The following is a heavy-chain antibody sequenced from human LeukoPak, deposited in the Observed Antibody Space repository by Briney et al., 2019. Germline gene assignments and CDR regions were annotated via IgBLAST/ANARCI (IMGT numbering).Heavy chain of an antibody. CDR1: GGSTSSYY. V-gene: IGHV4-59*01. CDR2: IYYSGST. CDR3: ARSLEDSSGYNYYYYGMDV. J-gene: IGHJ6*02. D-gene: IGHD3-22*01. Sequence: SETLFLTCTVSGGSTSSYYWSWIRQPPGKGLEWIGYIYYSGSTNYNPSLKSRVTISVDTSKNQFSLKLSSVTAADTAVYYCARSLEDSSGYNYYYYGMDVWGQGTTVTVSS.